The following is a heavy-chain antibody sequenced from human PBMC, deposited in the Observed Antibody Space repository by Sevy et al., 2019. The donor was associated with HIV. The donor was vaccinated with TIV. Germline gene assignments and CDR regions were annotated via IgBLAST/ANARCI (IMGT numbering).Heavy chain of an antibody. CDR3: ARDSGYSINWYPAY. CDR1: GFTFRSHG. Sequence: GGSLRLSCAASGFTFRSHGMHWVRQAPGKGLEWVAAISFDGSYKSYGDSVKGRFTISRDDFKSTLYLQMDSLRPEDTAVYYCARDSGYSINWYPAYWGQGTLVTVSS. V-gene: IGHV3-30*03. D-gene: IGHD6-13*01. CDR2: ISFDGSYK. J-gene: IGHJ4*02.